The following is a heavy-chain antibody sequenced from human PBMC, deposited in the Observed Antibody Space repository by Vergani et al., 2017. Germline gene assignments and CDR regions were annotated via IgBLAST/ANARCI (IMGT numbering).Heavy chain of an antibody. V-gene: IGHV4-38-2*01. CDR2: IYHSGST. D-gene: IGHD3-9*01. CDR1: GYSLSSGYY. J-gene: IGHJ4*02. CDR3: ARREYDILTGYLYYFDY. Sequence: QVQLPESGPGLVKPSETLSLTCAVSGYSLSSGYYWGWIRQPPGKGLEWIGSIYHSGSTYYNPSLKSRVTISVDTSKNQFSLKLSSVTAADTAVYYCARREYDILTGYLYYFDYWGQGTLVTVSS.